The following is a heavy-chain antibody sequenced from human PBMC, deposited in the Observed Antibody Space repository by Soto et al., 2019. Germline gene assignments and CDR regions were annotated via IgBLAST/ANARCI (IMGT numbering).Heavy chain of an antibody. D-gene: IGHD1-26*01. J-gene: IGHJ6*02. CDR2: ISYDGSNK. CDR1: GFTFSSYG. Sequence: QVQLVESGGGVVQPGRSLRLSCAASGFTFSSYGMHWVRQAPGKGLEWVAVISYDGSNKYYADSVKGRFTISRDNSKNTLYLQMNSLRAEDTAVYYCAKDLGAAPHYYYYYGMDVWGQGTTVTVSS. CDR3: AKDLGAAPHYYYYYGMDV. V-gene: IGHV3-30*18.